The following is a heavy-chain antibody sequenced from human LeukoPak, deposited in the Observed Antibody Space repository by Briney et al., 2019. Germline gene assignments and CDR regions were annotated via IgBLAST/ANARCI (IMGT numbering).Heavy chain of an antibody. Sequence: PGGSLRLSCAASGFTFSGYWMHWVRQAPGKGLVWVSRINSDGSSTSYADSVKGRFTISRDNARNTLYLQMNSLRAEDTAVYYCARREWLLMDIDFDAFDIWGQGTMVTVSS. CDR2: INSDGSST. CDR3: ARREWLLMDIDFDAFDI. V-gene: IGHV3-74*01. J-gene: IGHJ3*02. CDR1: GFTFSGYW. D-gene: IGHD3-3*01.